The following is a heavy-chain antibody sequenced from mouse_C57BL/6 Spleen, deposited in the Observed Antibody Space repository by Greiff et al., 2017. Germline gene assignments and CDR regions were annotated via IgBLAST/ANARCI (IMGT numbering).Heavy chain of an antibody. CDR2: INPNNGGT. D-gene: IGHD1-1*01. V-gene: IGHV1-22*01. J-gene: IGHJ2*01. CDR1: GYTFTDYN. Sequence: EVQLQQSGPELVKPGASVKMSCKASGYTFTDYNMHWVKQRHGKSLEWIGYINPNNGGTSYNQKFKGKATLTVNKSSSTAYMELRSLTSEDSAVYYCAGIPITTVVEGDFDYWGQGTTLTVSS. CDR3: AGIPITTVVEGDFDY.